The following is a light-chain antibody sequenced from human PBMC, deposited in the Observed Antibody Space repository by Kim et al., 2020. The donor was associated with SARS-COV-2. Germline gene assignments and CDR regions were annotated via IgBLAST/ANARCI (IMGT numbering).Light chain of an antibody. CDR2: GAS. J-gene: IGKJ2*02. CDR3: QHYDTSPPCT. Sequence: EIVLTQSPGTLSLSPGERATLSCRASQSVSSSHLAWYQQKPGQAPRLLIYGASRRATGIPDRISGSGSGTDFTLTISRLDPEEFAVYYCQHYDTSPPCTFGQGTKLEI. CDR1: QSVSSSH. V-gene: IGKV3-20*01.